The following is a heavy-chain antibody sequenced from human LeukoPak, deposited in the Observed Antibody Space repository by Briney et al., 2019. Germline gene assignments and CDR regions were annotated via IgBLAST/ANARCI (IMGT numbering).Heavy chain of an antibody. Sequence: GGSLRLSCAASGFTFSSYSMSWVRQAPGKGLEWVSSNSSGSSYIYYADSVKGQFTISRDNAKYSLYLQMNNLRAEDTAVYYCASSDSSGWYYFDYWGQGTLVTVSS. D-gene: IGHD6-19*01. CDR3: ASSDSSGWYYFDY. CDR1: GFTFSSYS. V-gene: IGHV3-21*01. J-gene: IGHJ4*02. CDR2: NSSGSSYI.